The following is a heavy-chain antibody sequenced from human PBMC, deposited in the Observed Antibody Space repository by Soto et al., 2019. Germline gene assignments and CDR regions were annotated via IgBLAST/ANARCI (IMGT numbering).Heavy chain of an antibody. CDR2: INPNSGGT. V-gene: IGHV1-2*02. CDR1: GYTFTGYY. CDR3: ARTGIKDHSSGWSRY. D-gene: IGHD6-19*01. Sequence: ASVKVSCKASGYTFTGYYMHWVRQAPGQGLEWMGWINPNSGGTNYAQKFQGRVTMTRDTSISTAYMELSRLRSDDTAVYYCARTGIKDHSSGWSRYWGQGTMVTV. J-gene: IGHJ4*02.